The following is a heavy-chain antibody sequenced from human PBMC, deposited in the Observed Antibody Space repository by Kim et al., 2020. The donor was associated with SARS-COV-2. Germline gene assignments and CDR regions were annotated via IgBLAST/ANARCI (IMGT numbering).Heavy chain of an antibody. CDR3: ARDGCSGGSCTWYFDL. D-gene: IGHD2-15*01. V-gene: IGHV3-21*01. J-gene: IGHJ2*01. Sequence: SVKGRFTISREHAKNSLYLQMNSLRAEDTAVYYCARDGCSGGSCTWYFDLWGRGTLVTVSS.